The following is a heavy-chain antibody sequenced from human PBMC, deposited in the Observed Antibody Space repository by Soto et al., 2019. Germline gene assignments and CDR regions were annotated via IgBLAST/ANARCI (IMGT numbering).Heavy chain of an antibody. CDR3: ARSKGDVWGGYRYTPSFDP. CDR2: INPSGGST. V-gene: IGHV1-46*01. D-gene: IGHD3-16*02. CDR1: GYTFTSYY. J-gene: IGHJ5*02. Sequence: ASVKVSCKASGYTFTSYYMHWVRQAPGQGLEWMGIINPSGGSTSYAQKFQGRVTMTRDTSTSTVYMELSSLRSEDTAVYYCARSKGDVWGGYRYTPSFDPWGQGTLVTVSS.